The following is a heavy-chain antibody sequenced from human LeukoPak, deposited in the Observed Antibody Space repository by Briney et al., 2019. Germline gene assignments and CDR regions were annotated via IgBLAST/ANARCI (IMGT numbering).Heavy chain of an antibody. D-gene: IGHD6-19*01. CDR3: ARLKSSCRKKERKDV. CDR2: IYPGDSDT. J-gene: IGHJ6*02. CDR1: GYSFTSYW. V-gene: IGHV5-51*01. Sequence: GESLKISCKGSGYSFTSYWIGWVRQMPGKGLEWMGIIYPGDSDTRYSPSFQGQVTISADKSISTAYLQWSSLKASDTAMYYCARLKSSCRKKERKDVWGQGTTVTVSS.